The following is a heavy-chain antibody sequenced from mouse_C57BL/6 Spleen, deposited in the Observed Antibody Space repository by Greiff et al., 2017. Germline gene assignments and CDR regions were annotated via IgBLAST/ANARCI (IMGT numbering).Heavy chain of an antibody. CDR2: IDPSSGGT. V-gene: IGHV1-62-3*01. CDR1: GYTFTSYW. Sequence: QVQLQQPGAELVKPGASVKLSCKASGYTFTSYWMHWVKQRPGRGLEWIGRIDPSSGGTKYNEKFKGKATLTVDKPSSPAYMQLSSLTSEDSEVYDCARRDYYGTGNWYFDVWGTGTTVTVSS. D-gene: IGHD1-1*01. J-gene: IGHJ1*03. CDR3: ARRDYYGTGNWYFDV.